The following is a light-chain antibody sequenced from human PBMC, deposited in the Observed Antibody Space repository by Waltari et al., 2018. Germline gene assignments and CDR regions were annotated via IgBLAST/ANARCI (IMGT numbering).Light chain of an antibody. Sequence: DVVMTQSPLFLPVTLGQPAPISCRSSQSLVSSDGNTYFNWFQQRPGQTPGRLVYKVSNLDSCVPDRFIGSGSGTDFTLSISRVEAEDVGVYYCMQCIHRPWTFGQGTKVEIK. V-gene: IGKV2-30*01. J-gene: IGKJ1*01. CDR3: MQCIHRPWT. CDR1: QSLVSSDGNTY. CDR2: KVS.